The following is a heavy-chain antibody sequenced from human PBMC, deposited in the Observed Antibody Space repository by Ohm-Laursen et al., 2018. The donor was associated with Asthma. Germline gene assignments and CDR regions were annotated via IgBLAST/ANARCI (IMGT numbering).Heavy chain of an antibody. CDR1: GFSLTTSGVG. CDR2: IYWDNDD. V-gene: IGHV2-5*02. Sequence: TQTLTLTRTFSGFSLTTSGVGVGWIRQPPGKALEWLGIIYWDNDDRYSPSLRSRLTITKDTSKNQVFLIVANMDPVDTGTYYCAHIMITYGGVERNDAFENWGQGTMVTVSS. CDR3: AHIMITYGGVERNDAFEN. D-gene: IGHD3-16*01. J-gene: IGHJ3*02.